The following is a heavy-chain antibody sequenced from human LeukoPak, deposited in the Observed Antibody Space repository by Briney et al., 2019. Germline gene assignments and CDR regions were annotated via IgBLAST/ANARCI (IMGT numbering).Heavy chain of an antibody. CDR3: ARGYCSGGSCYSGSV. Sequence: GGSLRLSCVASGFTFSSYGMHWVRQAPGKGLEWVAVIWYDGSNKYYADSVKGRFTISRDNSKNTLYLQMNSLRAEDTAVYYCARGYCSGGSCYSGSVWGQGTLVTVSS. J-gene: IGHJ4*02. CDR1: GFTFSSYG. CDR2: IWYDGSNK. V-gene: IGHV3-33*01. D-gene: IGHD2-15*01.